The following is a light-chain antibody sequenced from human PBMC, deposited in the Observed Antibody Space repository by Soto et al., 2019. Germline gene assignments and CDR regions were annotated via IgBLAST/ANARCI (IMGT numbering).Light chain of an antibody. CDR3: QQRRSSPPG. Sequence: DNVLTQSPATLSLSPGEGATLSCRASQSIESSLAWYQQKPGQAPRLLIYGASRRATGIPDRFSGSGSGTDFTLTISELEPADFGLYYCQQRRSSPPGFGEGTKVDIK. CDR1: QSIESS. CDR2: GAS. V-gene: IGKV3-11*01. J-gene: IGKJ4*01.